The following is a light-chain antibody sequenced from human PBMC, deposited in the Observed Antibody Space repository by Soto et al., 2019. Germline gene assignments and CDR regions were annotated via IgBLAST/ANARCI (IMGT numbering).Light chain of an antibody. V-gene: IGLV2-23*02. J-gene: IGLJ2*01. Sequence: QSVLTQPRSVSGSPGQSVTISCTGTSSDVGSYNLVSWYQQHPGKAPKLMIYEVSKRPSGVSNRFSGSKSGNTASLTISGLQAEDEADYYCCSYAGSSTLVFGGGT. CDR3: CSYAGSSTLV. CDR2: EVS. CDR1: SSDVGSYNL.